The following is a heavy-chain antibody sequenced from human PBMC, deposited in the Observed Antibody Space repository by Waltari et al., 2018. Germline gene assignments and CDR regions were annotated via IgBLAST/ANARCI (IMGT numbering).Heavy chain of an antibody. CDR3: AKAFRCSDGVCHGMDV. J-gene: IGHJ6*02. V-gene: IGHV3-23*01. Sequence: EVQLLESGGGLAQPGGSLRLSCAASGFTLSAYAMRGVRQAPGKGLEWVSTLTGGGNTYYADSVKGRFTISRDTSKNTVYLQLNNLRAEDTALYYCAKAFRCSDGVCHGMDVWGQGTTVTVSS. CDR2: LTGGGNT. CDR1: GFTLSAYA. D-gene: IGHD2-8*01.